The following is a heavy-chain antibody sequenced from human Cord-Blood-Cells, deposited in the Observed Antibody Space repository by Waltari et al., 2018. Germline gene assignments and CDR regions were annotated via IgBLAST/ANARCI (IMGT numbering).Heavy chain of an antibody. Sequence: QVQLQQWGAGLLKPSETLSLTCAVYGGSFSGSYWSLIRRPRGKGLEWIGENNHSGSNQYHPYLKSRVTISVDTSKNQFSLKLSSVTDAETAVYYCARGRLNSSGYYDAFDIWGQGTMVTVSS. J-gene: IGHJ3*02. D-gene: IGHD3-22*01. CDR2: NNHSGSN. CDR3: ARGRLNSSGYYDAFDI. CDR1: GGSFSGSY. V-gene: IGHV4-34*01.